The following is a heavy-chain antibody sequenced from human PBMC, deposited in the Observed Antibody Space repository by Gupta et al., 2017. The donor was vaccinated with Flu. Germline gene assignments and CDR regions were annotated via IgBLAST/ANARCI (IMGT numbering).Heavy chain of an antibody. J-gene: IGHJ4*02. CDR2: IYSDGST. CDR1: GFIVSSND. D-gene: IGHD3-22*01. V-gene: IGHV3-66*02. Sequence: EVQLVETGGGLVQFGGSLRLSCAVSGFIVSSNDMSWVRQAPGKGLEWVSIIYSDGSTYYADSVKGRFTISRDNSKNTLYLQMNSLRAEDTAVYYCARPYYYDSRGYYGPYYFDYWGQGTLVTVSS. CDR3: ARPYYYDSRGYYGPYYFDY.